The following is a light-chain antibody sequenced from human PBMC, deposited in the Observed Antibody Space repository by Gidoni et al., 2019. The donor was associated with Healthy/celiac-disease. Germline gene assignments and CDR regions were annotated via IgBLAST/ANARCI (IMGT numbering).Light chain of an antibody. CDR1: QSISSY. CDR2: AAS. CDR3: QQSYSTPFT. J-gene: IGKJ3*01. V-gene: IGKV1-39*01. Sequence: DIQRTQSPSSLSASVGDRVTITCRASQSISSYLNWYQQKPGKAPKLLIYAASSLQSGVPSRFSGSGSVTDFTLTISSLQPEDFATYYCQQSYSTPFTFGPXTKVDIK.